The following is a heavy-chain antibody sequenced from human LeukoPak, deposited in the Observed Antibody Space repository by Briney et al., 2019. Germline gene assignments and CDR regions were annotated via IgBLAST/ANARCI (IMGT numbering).Heavy chain of an antibody. D-gene: IGHD6-19*01. J-gene: IGHJ6*03. Sequence: PSETLSLTCTVSGGSISSSSYYWGWIRQPPGKGLEWIGSIYYSGSTYYNPSLKSRVTISVDTSKNQFSLKLSSVTAADTAVYYCARGAVAEYYYYYYYMDVWGKGTTVTVSS. CDR1: GGSISSSSYY. CDR3: ARGAVAEYYYYYYYMDV. CDR2: IYYSGST. V-gene: IGHV4-39*01.